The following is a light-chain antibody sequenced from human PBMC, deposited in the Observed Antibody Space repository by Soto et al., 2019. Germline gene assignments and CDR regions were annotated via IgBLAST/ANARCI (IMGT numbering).Light chain of an antibody. CDR3: QQYNSYATLT. Sequence: ILVTQCAATLSASVGDSVTITCRASQSFXKWLVWDKQKPGKATKLLSXADSSLESGVPSRFRGSGSGTEFTLTISSLKPDSFASSYCQQYNSYATLTFGGGTKVDIK. V-gene: IGKV1-5*01. CDR2: ADS. CDR1: QSFXKW. J-gene: IGKJ4*02.